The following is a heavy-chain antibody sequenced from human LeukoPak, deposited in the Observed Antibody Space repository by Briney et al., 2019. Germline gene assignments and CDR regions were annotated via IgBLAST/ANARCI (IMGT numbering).Heavy chain of an antibody. Sequence: SETLSLTCTVSGDSITSTAYYWGWIRQPPGEGLEWIASIHYSGSPYYNPSLKSRVTISVDTSKNQFSLKLSSVTASDTALYYCAREFLGHYYFDYWGQGTLVTVSS. CDR3: AREFLGHYYFDY. CDR1: GDSITSTAYY. V-gene: IGHV4-39*02. CDR2: IHYSGSP. D-gene: IGHD2-21*01. J-gene: IGHJ4*02.